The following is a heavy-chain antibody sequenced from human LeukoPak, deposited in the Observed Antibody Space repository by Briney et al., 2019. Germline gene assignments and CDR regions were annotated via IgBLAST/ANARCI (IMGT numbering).Heavy chain of an antibody. J-gene: IGHJ4*02. D-gene: IGHD3-10*01. V-gene: IGHV1-2*06. CDR2: ISPNSGGT. Sequence: ASVKVSCKASGYTFTGYYMHWVRQAPGQGLEWMGRISPNSGGTNYAKKFQGRVTMTRDTSISTAYMELSRLRSDDTAVYYCAIYGSGSYPNQYYFDYWGQGTLVTVSS. CDR3: AIYGSGSYPNQYYFDY. CDR1: GYTFTGYY.